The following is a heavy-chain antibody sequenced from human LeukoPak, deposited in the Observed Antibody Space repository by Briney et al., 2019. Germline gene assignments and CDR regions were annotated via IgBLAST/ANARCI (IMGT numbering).Heavy chain of an antibody. CDR3: ARMFDY. J-gene: IGHJ4*02. V-gene: IGHV4-61*02. CDR1: GPSISSDDYY. CDR2: IYNSGTT. Sequence: ASETLSLPCSISGPSISSDDYYWTWIRPPPGKGLEWIGRIYNSGTTNYNPSLKSRVTMSLDTSKKQFSLNLNSVTAADTAVYYCARMFDYWGQGTLVTVSS.